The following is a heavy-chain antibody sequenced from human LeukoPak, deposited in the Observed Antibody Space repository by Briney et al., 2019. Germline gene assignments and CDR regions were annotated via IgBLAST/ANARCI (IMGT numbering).Heavy chain of an antibody. CDR2: IYYSGST. CDR1: GGSISRYY. CDR3: ARDRGMDHFDY. D-gene: IGHD2-15*01. V-gene: IGHV4-59*01. Sequence: SETLSLTCTVSGGSISRYYWSWIRQPPGKGLEWIGYIYYSGSTNYSPSLKSRVTISVDTSKNQFSLKLSSVTAADTAVYYCARDRGMDHFDYWGQGTLVTVSS. J-gene: IGHJ4*02.